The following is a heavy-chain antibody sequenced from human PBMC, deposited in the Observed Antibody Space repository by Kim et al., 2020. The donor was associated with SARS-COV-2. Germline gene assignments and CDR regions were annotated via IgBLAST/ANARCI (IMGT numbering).Heavy chain of an antibody. CDR3: ARDEGYCSGGSCYSFNFQH. J-gene: IGHJ1*01. Sequence: GGSLRLSCAASGFTVSSNYMSWVRQAPGKGLEWVSVIYSGGSTYYADSVKGRFTISRDNSKNTLYLQMNSLRAEDTAVYYCARDEGYCSGGSCYSFNFQHWGQGTLVTVSS. D-gene: IGHD2-15*01. V-gene: IGHV3-53*01. CDR2: IYSGGST. CDR1: GFTVSSNY.